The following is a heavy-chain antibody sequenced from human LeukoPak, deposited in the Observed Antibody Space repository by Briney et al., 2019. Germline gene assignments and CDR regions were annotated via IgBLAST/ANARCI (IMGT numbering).Heavy chain of an antibody. J-gene: IGHJ4*02. CDR2: IYYSGST. V-gene: IGHV4-59*12. D-gene: IGHD3-10*01. Sequence: GSLRLSCAASGFTFSDYYMSWIRQPPGKGLEWIGYIYYSGSTNYNPSLKSRVTISVDTSKNQFSLKLSSVTAADTAVYYCARDLWPLWVTVDYWGQGTLVTVSS. CDR3: ARDLWPLWVTVDY. CDR1: GFTFSDYY.